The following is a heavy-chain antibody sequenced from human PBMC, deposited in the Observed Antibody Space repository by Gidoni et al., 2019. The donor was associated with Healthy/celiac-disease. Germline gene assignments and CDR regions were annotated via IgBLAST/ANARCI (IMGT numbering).Heavy chain of an antibody. Sequence: EVQLVESGGGLVQPGGSLRLSCAASGFTFSSYDMHWVRQATGKGLEWVSAIGTAGDTYYPGSVKGRFTISRENAKNSLYLQMNSLRAGDTAVYYCARGLAAAGVYYYYYGMDVWGQGTTVTVSS. J-gene: IGHJ6*02. CDR3: ARGLAAAGVYYYYYGMDV. CDR1: GFTFSSYD. D-gene: IGHD6-13*01. V-gene: IGHV3-13*01. CDR2: IGTAGDT.